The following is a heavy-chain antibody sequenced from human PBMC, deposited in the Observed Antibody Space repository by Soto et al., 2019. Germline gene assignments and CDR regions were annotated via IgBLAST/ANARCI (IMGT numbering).Heavy chain of an antibody. CDR3: VRSRGPSFFYFFDLGV. J-gene: IGHJ6*02. V-gene: IGHV5-51*01. CDR1: GYSFTNYW. D-gene: IGHD3-10*01. Sequence: GESLKISCKGVGYSFTNYWIGWVRQMPGKGLEWMGIIYPDDSDAKYSPSIEGQVTISVDKSISTAYLQWGSLTASDTAIYYCVRSRGPSFFYFFDLGVWGQGTTVTVSS. CDR2: IYPDDSDA.